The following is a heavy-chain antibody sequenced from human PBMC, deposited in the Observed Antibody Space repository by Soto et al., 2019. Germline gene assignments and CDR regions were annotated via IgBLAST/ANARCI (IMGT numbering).Heavy chain of an antibody. CDR3: ARLMRGRVFGEDFWSGYYISDRDAFDI. CDR2: IYYSGST. J-gene: IGHJ3*02. V-gene: IGHV4-39*01. Sequence: SETLSLTCTVSGGSISSSSYYWGWIRQPPGKGLEWIGSIYYSGSTYYNPSLKSRVTISVDTAKNQFSLKLSSVTAADTAGYYCARLMRGRVFGEDFWSGYYISDRDAFDIWGQGTMVTVSS. CDR1: GGSISSSSYY. D-gene: IGHD3-3*01.